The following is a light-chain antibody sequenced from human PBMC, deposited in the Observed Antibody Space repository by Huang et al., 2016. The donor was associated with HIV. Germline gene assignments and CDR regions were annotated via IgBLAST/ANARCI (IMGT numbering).Light chain of an antibody. CDR3: QQYNKWPPEYT. Sequence: VMMSQSPATLAASPGERVTLSCGASQSVNTNLAWYQQKPGQPPRLLIYAASTRATGVPARFAGSGSGTEFTLTIDSLQPDDFAVYYCQQYNKWPPEYTFGQGTRLEIK. V-gene: IGKV3-15*01. CDR2: AAS. J-gene: IGKJ2*01. CDR1: QSVNTN.